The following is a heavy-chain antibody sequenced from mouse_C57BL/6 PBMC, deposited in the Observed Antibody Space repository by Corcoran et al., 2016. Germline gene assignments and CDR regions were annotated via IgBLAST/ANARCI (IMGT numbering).Heavy chain of an antibody. V-gene: IGHV1-26*01. CDR1: GYTFTDYY. Sequence: EVQLQQSGPELVKPGASVKISCKASGYTFTDYYMNWVKQSHGKSLEWIGDINPNNGGTSYNQKFKGKATLTVDKSSSTAYMELRSLTSEDSAVYYCARLESRWGQGTLVTVSA. CDR2: INPNNGGT. CDR3: ARLESR. J-gene: IGHJ3*01.